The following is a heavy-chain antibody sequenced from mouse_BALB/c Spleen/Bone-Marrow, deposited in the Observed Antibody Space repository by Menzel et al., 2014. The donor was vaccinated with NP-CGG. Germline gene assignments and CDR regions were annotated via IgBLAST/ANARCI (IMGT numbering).Heavy chain of an antibody. CDR3: ARDNASCVGAMDY. V-gene: IGHV1-61*01. CDR1: GYTFITHW. CDR2: IDPSDSET. D-gene: IGHD6-1*01. J-gene: IGHJ4*01. Sequence: QVQLMQSGAELVRPGASVKLSCKASGYTFITHWMNWVKQRPGQGLEWIGMIDPSDSETHYNQVFKDKATLTVDKSSNTAYMQISSLTSEDSAVYYCARDNASCVGAMDYWGQGTSVTVPS.